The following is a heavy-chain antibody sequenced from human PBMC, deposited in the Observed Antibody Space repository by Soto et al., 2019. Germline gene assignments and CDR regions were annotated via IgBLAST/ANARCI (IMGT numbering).Heavy chain of an antibody. D-gene: IGHD3-3*01. Sequence: QVQLQESGPGLVKPSQTLSLTCTVSGGSVNSGAYHWNWIRQHPGKGLDWIGYIYYNGGTSYNSSLKSRSNISIDTSKNQFSLTLTSVTAADTAVYFCARGSAGRFLGVYYGVDVWGPGTMVTVSS. J-gene: IGHJ6*02. CDR3: ARGSAGRFLGVYYGVDV. CDR1: GGSVNSGAYH. CDR2: IYYNGGT. V-gene: IGHV4-31*03.